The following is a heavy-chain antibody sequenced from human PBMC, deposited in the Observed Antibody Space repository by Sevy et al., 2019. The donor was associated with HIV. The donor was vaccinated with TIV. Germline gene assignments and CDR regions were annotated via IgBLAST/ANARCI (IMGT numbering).Heavy chain of an antibody. Sequence: ASVKVSCKVSGYTLXXXSXHWVRQAPGKGLEWMGSFDPEDGETLYAQKFQGRVTMTEDTSTDTAYMELRSLRSEDTAVYYCATTKDYYDSSGSPFDYWGQGTLVTVSS. D-gene: IGHD3-22*01. CDR1: GYTLXXXS. CDR2: FDPEDGET. V-gene: IGHV1-24*01. CDR3: ATTKDYYDSSGSPFDY. J-gene: IGHJ4*02.